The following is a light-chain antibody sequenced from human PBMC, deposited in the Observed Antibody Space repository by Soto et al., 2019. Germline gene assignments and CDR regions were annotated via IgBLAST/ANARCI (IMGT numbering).Light chain of an antibody. CDR2: GAS. CDR1: QSVSSSY. V-gene: IGKV3-20*01. CDR3: QQYGSSPWT. Sequence: EIVLTQSPGTLSLSPGERATLSCRASQSVSSSYLARYQQKPGQAPRLLIYGASSRATGIPDRFSGSGSGTDFSLTISRLEPEDFEVYYCQQYGSSPWTFGQGTKVEIK. J-gene: IGKJ1*01.